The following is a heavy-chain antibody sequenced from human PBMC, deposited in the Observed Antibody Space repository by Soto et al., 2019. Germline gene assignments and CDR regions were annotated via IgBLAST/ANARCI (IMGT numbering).Heavy chain of an antibody. J-gene: IGHJ4*02. D-gene: IGHD3-22*01. Sequence: SETLSLTCTVSGGSISSYYWSWIRQPPGKGLEWIGYIYYSGSTNYNPSLKSRVTISVDTSKNQFSLKLSSVTAADTAVYYCARATYYYDSSGYYPGGLDYWGRGTLVTVSS. CDR1: GGSISSYY. V-gene: IGHV4-59*01. CDR3: ARATYYYDSSGYYPGGLDY. CDR2: IYYSGST.